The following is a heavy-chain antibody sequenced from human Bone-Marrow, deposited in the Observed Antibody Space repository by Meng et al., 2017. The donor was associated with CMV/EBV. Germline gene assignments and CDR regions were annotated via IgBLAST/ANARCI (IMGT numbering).Heavy chain of an antibody. CDR3: ARDVKGLFNPAGLDY. Sequence: ASVKVSCKASGYTFTTYDINWVRQATGQGLEWMGWINPNSGGTNYAQKFQGRVTMTRDTSISTAYMELSRLRSDDTAVYYCARDVKGLFNPAGLDYWGQGTLVTVSS. J-gene: IGHJ4*02. CDR1: GYTFTTYD. V-gene: IGHV1-2*02. D-gene: IGHD6-13*01. CDR2: INPNSGGT.